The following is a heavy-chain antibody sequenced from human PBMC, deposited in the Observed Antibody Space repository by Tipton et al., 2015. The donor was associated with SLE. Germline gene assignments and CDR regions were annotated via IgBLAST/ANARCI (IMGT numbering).Heavy chain of an antibody. J-gene: IGHJ4*02. D-gene: IGHD3-10*01. CDR1: GYTFTDYN. Sequence: QSGAEVKKPGATVKISCKASGYTFTDYNIHWVRQAPGKGLVWMGRVHPEAGEMICAEKFPGRVPITADTSTATAYIDLKSRKAEDASVYYCARGGYWGQGTLVTVSS. V-gene: IGHV1-69-2*01. CDR2: VHPEAGEM. CDR3: ARGGY.